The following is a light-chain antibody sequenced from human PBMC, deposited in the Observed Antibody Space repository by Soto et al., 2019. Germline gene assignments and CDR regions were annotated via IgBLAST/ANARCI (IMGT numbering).Light chain of an antibody. Sequence: QSALTQPRSVSGSPGQSVTISCTGTSSDVGGYNYVSWYQQYAGKTPKLLIYDVSKRPSGVPDRFSGSKYGNTASLSIAGLQAEDEDDDYCCSYAGTYTEVFGGGTKLTVI. CDR2: DVS. J-gene: IGLJ2*01. CDR3: CSYAGTYTEV. V-gene: IGLV2-11*01. CDR1: SSDVGGYNY.